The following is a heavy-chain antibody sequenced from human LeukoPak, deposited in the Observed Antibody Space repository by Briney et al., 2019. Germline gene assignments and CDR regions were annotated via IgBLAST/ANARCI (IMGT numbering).Heavy chain of an antibody. D-gene: IGHD1-1*01. CDR1: GGSISSYF. V-gene: IGHV4-59*08. CDR2: ISDSGST. Sequence: SETLSLTCTVSGGSISSYFWSWIRQPPGKGLEWIGYISDSGSTDYNASLRSRVTMSVDTSKNQFSLNLNSVTAADTAVYYCARHERMTPYDYWGQGTLVTVSS. J-gene: IGHJ4*02. CDR3: ARHERMTPYDY.